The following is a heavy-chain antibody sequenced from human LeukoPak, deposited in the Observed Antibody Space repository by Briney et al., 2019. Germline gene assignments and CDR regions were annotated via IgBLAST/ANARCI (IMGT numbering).Heavy chain of an antibody. D-gene: IGHD6-19*01. Sequence: GGALRLFCAASGFTFSSYWMSWVRQAPGEGPEGVANIKQDGSEKYYVDSVKGRFTISRDNAKNSLFLQMNSLRAEDTAVYYCARGPAAGNLLGYWGQGTLVTVSS. CDR1: GFTFSSYW. CDR3: ARGPAAGNLLGY. V-gene: IGHV3-7*01. CDR2: IKQDGSEK. J-gene: IGHJ4*02.